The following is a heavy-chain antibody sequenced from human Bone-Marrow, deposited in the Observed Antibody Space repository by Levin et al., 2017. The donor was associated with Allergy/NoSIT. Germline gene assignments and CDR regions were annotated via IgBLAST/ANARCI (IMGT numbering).Heavy chain of an antibody. J-gene: IGHJ6*03. D-gene: IGHD1-26*01. CDR3: AREVGLELPGGDLFYYYYMDV. CDR1: GFTFSSYS. V-gene: IGHV3-21*01. CDR2: ITSSSSYI. Sequence: LSLTCAASGFTFSSYSMNWVRQAPGKGLEWVSSITSSSSYIYYADSVKGRFTISRDNARKSLYLQMNSLRADDTAVYFCAREVGLELPGGDLFYYYYMDVWGKGTTVTVSS.